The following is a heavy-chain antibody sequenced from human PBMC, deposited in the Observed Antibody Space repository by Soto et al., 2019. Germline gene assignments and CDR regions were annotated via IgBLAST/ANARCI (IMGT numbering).Heavy chain of an antibody. CDR2: ISYDGSNK. Sequence: VQLVESGGGVVQPGRSLRLSCAASGFTFSSYGMHWVRQAPGKGLEWVAVISYDGSNKYYADSVKGRFTISRDNSKNTLYLQMNSLRAEDTAVYYCAKDLGLLWFGELTDAFDIWGQGTMVTVSS. J-gene: IGHJ3*02. CDR1: GFTFSSYG. V-gene: IGHV3-30*18. D-gene: IGHD3-10*01. CDR3: AKDLGLLWFGELTDAFDI.